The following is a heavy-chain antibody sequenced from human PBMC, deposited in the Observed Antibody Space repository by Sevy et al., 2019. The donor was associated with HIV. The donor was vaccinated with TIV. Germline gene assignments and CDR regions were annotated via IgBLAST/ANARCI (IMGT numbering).Heavy chain of an antibody. Sequence: GGSLRLSCSASGFTNDFWMSWVRQAPGKAPEWVANIKQDGSEMFYVDSVEGRFIISRDNAKNSIYLKMNTLRVEDTAVYYCTRDRSYGYFDSWGQGTLVTVSS. CDR3: TRDRSYGYFDS. CDR2: IKQDGSEM. J-gene: IGHJ4*02. CDR1: GFTNDFW. V-gene: IGHV3-7*01. D-gene: IGHD3-16*01.